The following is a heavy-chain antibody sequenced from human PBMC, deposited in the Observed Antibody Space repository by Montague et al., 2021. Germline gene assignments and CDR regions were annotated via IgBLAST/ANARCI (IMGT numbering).Heavy chain of an antibody. Sequence: SETLSLTCTVTGGSISEFYWSWIRQPPEKGLEWIGYIYDSGTTNYNPSLKSRVTISADTSMNQFSLNLRSVTAADTAVYFCARRLGIRAPSDYWGQGTLVTVSS. D-gene: IGHD7-27*01. J-gene: IGHJ4*02. CDR3: ARRLGIRAPSDY. V-gene: IGHV4-59*08. CDR2: IYDSGTT. CDR1: GGSISEFY.